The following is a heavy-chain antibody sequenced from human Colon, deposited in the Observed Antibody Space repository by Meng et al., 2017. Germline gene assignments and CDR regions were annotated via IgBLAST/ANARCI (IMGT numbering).Heavy chain of an antibody. Sequence: LVQSGAEGKKPGASVKVSCKASGYTFTDYYIHWVRQAPGQGLEWMGRINPKSGGTNSAQIFQGRVTMTRDTSISTVYMELTRLRSDDTALYYCGKREYISGLTYWGQGTLVTVSS. CDR2: INPKSGGT. D-gene: IGHD6-19*01. CDR3: GKREYISGLTY. CDR1: GYTFTDYY. V-gene: IGHV1-2*06. J-gene: IGHJ4*02.